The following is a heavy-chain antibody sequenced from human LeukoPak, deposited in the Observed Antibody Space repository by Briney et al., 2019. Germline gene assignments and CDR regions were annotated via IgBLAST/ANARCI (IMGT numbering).Heavy chain of an antibody. D-gene: IGHD5-12*01. CDR2: INPSGGST. V-gene: IGHV1-46*01. J-gene: IGHJ4*02. CDR1: GYTFTSYY. CDR3: AREFWARQYGGETPGGDY. Sequence: VKVSCKASGYTFTSYYMHWVRQAPGQGLEWMGIINPSGGSTSYAQKFQGRVTMTRDTSTSTVYMELSSLRSEDTAVYYCAREFWARQYGGETPGGDYWGQGTLVTVSS.